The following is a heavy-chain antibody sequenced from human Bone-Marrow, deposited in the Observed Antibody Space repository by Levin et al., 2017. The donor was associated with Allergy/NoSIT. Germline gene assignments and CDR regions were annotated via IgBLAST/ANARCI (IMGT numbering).Heavy chain of an antibody. CDR1: GFSFGGST. V-gene: IGHV3-49*04. Sequence: GGSLRLSCTCSGFSFGGSTMTWVRRAPGKGLQWVGFVRSKTYGGTTEYGASVKGRFTISRDDSKSIAYLHMNSLKIEDTAMYYCTRATYYYDSSGPFDLWGQGTMVFVSS. CDR2: VRSKTYGGTT. D-gene: IGHD3-22*01. J-gene: IGHJ3*01. CDR3: TRATYYYDSSGPFDL.